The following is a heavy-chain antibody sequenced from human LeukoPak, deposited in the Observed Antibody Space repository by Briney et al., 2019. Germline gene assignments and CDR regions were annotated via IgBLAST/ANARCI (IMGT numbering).Heavy chain of an antibody. CDR1: GGSISSYY. V-gene: IGHV4-4*07. J-gene: IGHJ1*01. Sequence: SESLSLTCTVSGGSISSYYWSWIRQPAGKGLEWIGRIYTSGSTNYNPSLKSRVTMSVDTSKNQFSLKLSSVTAADTAVYYCARVDNLGYSSGWPEYFQHWGQGTLVTVSS. D-gene: IGHD6-19*01. CDR3: ARVDNLGYSSGWPEYFQH. CDR2: IYTSGST.